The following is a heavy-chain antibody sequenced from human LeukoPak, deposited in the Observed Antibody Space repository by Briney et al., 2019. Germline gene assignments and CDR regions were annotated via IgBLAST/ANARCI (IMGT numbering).Heavy chain of an antibody. J-gene: IGHJ4*02. CDR1: GGSIRSSSYY. D-gene: IGHD6-13*01. CDR2: IYYSGST. Sequence: PSETLSLTCTVSGGSIRSSSYYWGWIRPPPGKGLEWIGSIYYSGSTYYNPSLRSRVTIFVDTSKNQFSLKLSSVTAADTAVYYCAKLYGGSSSWYFDSWGQGTLVTVSS. CDR3: AKLYGGSSSWYFDS. V-gene: IGHV4-39*01.